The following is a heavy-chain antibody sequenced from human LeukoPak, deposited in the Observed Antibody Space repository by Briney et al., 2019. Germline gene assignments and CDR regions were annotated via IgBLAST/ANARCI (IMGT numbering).Heavy chain of an antibody. Sequence: PGGSLRLSCAASGFTFSSYGMHWVRQAPGKGPEWVAVISSDGNKKYYVDSVKGRFTISRDNSKNTLYLQMNSLRTEDTALYYCARGGLYGSGSYPVPFDYWGQGTLVTVSS. CDR1: GFTFSSYG. D-gene: IGHD3-10*01. CDR2: ISSDGNKK. V-gene: IGHV3-30*03. CDR3: ARGGLYGSGSYPVPFDY. J-gene: IGHJ4*02.